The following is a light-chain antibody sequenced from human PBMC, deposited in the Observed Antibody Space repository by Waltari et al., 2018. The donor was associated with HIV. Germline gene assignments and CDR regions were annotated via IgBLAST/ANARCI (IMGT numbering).Light chain of an antibody. Sequence: QSALTQPASVSGSLGQSITISCTGASTNVGSYSLVSWYQNRPGQAPTLIIYDDSKRPLGISSRFSGAKSGNTAALTISGLQSEDEADYYCCSYGGDDTLVFGGGTKVTAL. CDR1: STNVGSYSL. CDR3: CSYGGDDTLV. CDR2: DDS. J-gene: IGLJ3*02. V-gene: IGLV2-23*01.